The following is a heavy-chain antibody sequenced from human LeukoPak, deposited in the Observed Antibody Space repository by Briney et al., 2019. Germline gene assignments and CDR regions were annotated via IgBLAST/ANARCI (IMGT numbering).Heavy chain of an antibody. D-gene: IGHD2-15*01. J-gene: IGHJ6*02. CDR2: TYYRSKWYS. V-gene: IGHV6-1*01. Sequence: SQTLSLTCAISGERVSTNNAAWSWIRQSPSRGLERLGRTYYRSKWYSYYAGSVKSRIIFNPDTSKNQFSLQLNSVTPEDTAVYYCAREKVVIAATHYYGMDVWGQGTTVTVSS. CDR3: AREKVVIAATHYYGMDV. CDR1: GERVSTNNAA.